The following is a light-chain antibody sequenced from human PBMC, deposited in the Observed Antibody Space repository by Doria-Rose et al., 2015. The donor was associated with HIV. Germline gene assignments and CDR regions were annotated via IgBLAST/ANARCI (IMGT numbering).Light chain of an antibody. J-gene: IGKJ4*01. CDR2: AAS. CDR1: KSTGGI. CDR3: QQSYSTPLT. V-gene: IGKV1-39*01. Sequence: DIQMTQSPTSLSASVGDRVTITCRASKSTGGILNWYQQKPVQAPKLVIYAASSLQNRVPSRVSGSWSGTDFTLTISSLQPEDFSTYFCQQSYSTPLTFGGGTKVGIK.